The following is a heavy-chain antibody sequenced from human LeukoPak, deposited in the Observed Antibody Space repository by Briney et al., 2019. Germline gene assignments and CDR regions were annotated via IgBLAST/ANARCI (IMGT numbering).Heavy chain of an antibody. CDR1: GNYW. V-gene: IGHV3-74*01. CDR3: AKGGLAVAFDL. CDR2: INSDGSWT. J-gene: IGHJ2*01. Sequence: GGSLRLSCAASGNYWMHWVRQAPGKGLVWVSHINSDGSWTSYADSVKGRFTISRDNSKNTLFLQMNSLRAEDTAVYYCAKGGLAVAFDLWGRGTLVTVSS. D-gene: IGHD6-19*01.